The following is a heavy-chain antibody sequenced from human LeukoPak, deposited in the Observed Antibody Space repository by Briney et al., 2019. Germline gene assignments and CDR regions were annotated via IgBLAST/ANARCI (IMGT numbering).Heavy chain of an antibody. J-gene: IGHJ3*02. CDR3: ARDLGDGSDAPNDAFDI. CDR1: GGSINDTSFY. Sequence: SETLSLTCTVSGGSINDTSFYWGWIRQPPGKGLEWIGYIYHSGSTYYNPSLKSRVTISVDRSKNQFSLKLSSVTAADTAVYYCARDLGDGSDAPNDAFDIWGQGTMVTVSS. CDR2: IYHSGST. V-gene: IGHV4-39*07. D-gene: IGHD5-24*01.